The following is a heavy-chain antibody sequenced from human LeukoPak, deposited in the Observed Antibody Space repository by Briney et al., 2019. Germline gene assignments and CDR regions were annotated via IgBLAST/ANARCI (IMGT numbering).Heavy chain of an antibody. CDR3: ARGSYGSGSYPSDV. CDR1: GYTFTAYY. J-gene: IGHJ6*02. D-gene: IGHD3-10*01. CDR2: INPYSAAT. V-gene: IGHV1-2*02. Sequence: ASGKVSCKASGYTFTAYYIHWVRQAPDQGLEWMGWINPYSAATKYAQKFQDRVTMTRDTSVSTAYMDLSSLRSDDTAVYYCARGSYGSGSYPSDVWGQGTTVTVFS.